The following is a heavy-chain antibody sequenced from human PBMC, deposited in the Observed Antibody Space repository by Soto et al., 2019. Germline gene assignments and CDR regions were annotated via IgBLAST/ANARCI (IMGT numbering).Heavy chain of an antibody. CDR1: GFTFSDYY. D-gene: IGHD3-16*02. CDR2: ISSSGSTI. Sequence: GGSLRLSCAASGFTFSDYYMSWIRQAPGKGLEWVSYISSSGSTIYYADSVKGRFTISRDNAKNSLYLQMNSLRAEDTAVYYCARGFYDYIWGSYQYYYYYMDVWGKGTTVTVSS. J-gene: IGHJ6*03. V-gene: IGHV3-11*01. CDR3: ARGFYDYIWGSYQYYYYYMDV.